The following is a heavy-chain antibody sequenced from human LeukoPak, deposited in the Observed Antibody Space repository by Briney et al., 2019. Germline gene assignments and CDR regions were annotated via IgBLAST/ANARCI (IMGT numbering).Heavy chain of an antibody. CDR3: VKDVGLTASGSLDY. J-gene: IGHJ4*02. CDR1: GFSFGDHA. V-gene: IGHV3-9*01. D-gene: IGHD1-26*01. Sequence: PGGSLRLSCAASGFSFGDHALRWVRQPPGKGLEWASSISWNSGGIAYADSVKGRFIISRDNAKNSVSLQMSTLRPEDTALYYCVKDVGLTASGSLDYWGQGALVTVSS. CDR2: ISWNSGGI.